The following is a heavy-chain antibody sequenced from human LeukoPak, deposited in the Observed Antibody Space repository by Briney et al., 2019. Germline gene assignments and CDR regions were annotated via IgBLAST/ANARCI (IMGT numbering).Heavy chain of an antibody. CDR2: ISSSSSTI. J-gene: IGHJ4*02. CDR3: AREEVATIIDY. D-gene: IGHD5-12*01. V-gene: IGHV3-48*01. CDR1: GFTFSSYS. Sequence: GGSLRLSCAASGFTFSSYSMNWVRQAPGKGLEWVSYISSSSSTIYYADSVKGRFTISRDNAKNSLHLQMNSLRAEDMAVYYCAREEVATIIDYWGQGTLVTVSS.